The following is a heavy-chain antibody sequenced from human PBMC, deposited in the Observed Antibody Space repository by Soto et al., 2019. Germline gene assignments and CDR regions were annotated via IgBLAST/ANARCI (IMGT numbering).Heavy chain of an antibody. CDR2: IYYSGST. D-gene: IGHD5-18*01. CDR1: GGSISSGDYY. Sequence: SETLSLTCTVSGGSISSGDYYWSWIRQPPGKGLEWIGYIYYSGSTYYDPSLKSRVTISVDTSKNQFSLKLSSVTAADTAVYYCARERTAMVRSYYYYYGMDVWGQGTTVTVSS. CDR3: ARERTAMVRSYYYYYGMDV. J-gene: IGHJ6*02. V-gene: IGHV4-30-4*01.